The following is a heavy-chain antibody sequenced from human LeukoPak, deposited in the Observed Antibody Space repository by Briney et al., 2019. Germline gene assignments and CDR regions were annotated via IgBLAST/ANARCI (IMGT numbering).Heavy chain of an antibody. Sequence: SETLSLTCAVSGGSISSGGYSWSWIRQPPGKGLEWIGYTYHSGSTYYNPSLKSRVTISVDRSKNQFSLKLSSVTAADTAVYYCARGSNYYGTHPWGQGTLVTVSS. V-gene: IGHV4-30-2*01. CDR3: ARGSNYYGTHP. CDR2: TYHSGST. CDR1: GGSISSGGYS. J-gene: IGHJ5*02. D-gene: IGHD3-10*01.